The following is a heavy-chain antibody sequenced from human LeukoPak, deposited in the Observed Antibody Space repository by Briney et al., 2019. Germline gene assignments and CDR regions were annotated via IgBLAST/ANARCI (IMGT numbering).Heavy chain of an antibody. Sequence: GGSLTLSCAASGFTFSSYGMHWVRQAPGKGLEWVAVISYDGSNKYYADSVKGRFTISRDNSKNTLYLQMNSLRAEDTAVYYCAKVQRYQLLRGYFDYWGQGTLVTVSS. CDR2: ISYDGSNK. D-gene: IGHD2-2*01. CDR3: AKVQRYQLLRGYFDY. J-gene: IGHJ4*02. V-gene: IGHV3-30*18. CDR1: GFTFSSYG.